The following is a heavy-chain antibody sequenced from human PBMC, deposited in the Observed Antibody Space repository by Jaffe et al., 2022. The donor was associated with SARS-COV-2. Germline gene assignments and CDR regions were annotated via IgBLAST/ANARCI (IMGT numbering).Heavy chain of an antibody. V-gene: IGHV3-11*01. J-gene: IGHJ4*02. CDR3: ARVTRSPGWYIDS. Sequence: QVQLVESGGTLVKPGGSLRLSCEASSFTFSDYYMSWIRQAPGKGLECVSYVSTSSTSIYYVDSVKGRFTISRDDAKNSLFLQMDSLRVEDTAVYYCARVTRSPGWYIDSWGQGTLVTVSS. CDR2: VSTSSTSI. CDR1: SFTFSDYY. D-gene: IGHD6-19*01.